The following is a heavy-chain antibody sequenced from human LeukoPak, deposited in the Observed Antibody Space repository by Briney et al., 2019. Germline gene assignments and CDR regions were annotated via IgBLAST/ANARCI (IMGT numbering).Heavy chain of an antibody. CDR1: GFTFSSYS. J-gene: IGHJ4*02. CDR3: ASRMTNVY. CDR2: ISSSSSTI. D-gene: IGHD4-11*01. V-gene: IGHV3-48*01. Sequence: PGGSLRLSCAASGFTFSSYSMNWVRQAPGKGLEWVSYISSSSSTIYYADSVKGRFTISRDNSKNTLYLQMNSLRAEDTAVYYCASRMTNVYWGQGTLVTVSS.